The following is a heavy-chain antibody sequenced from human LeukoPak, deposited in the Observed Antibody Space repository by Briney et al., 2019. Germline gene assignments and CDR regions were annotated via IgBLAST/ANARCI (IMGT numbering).Heavy chain of an antibody. CDR3: ARVLPEDIVVVPAAIGGSWFDP. V-gene: IGHV4-61*01. D-gene: IGHD2-2*02. CDR2: IYYSGST. Sequence: SETLSLTCTVSGGSISSSSYYWSWIRQPPGKGLEWIGYIYYSGSTNYNPSLKSRVTMSVDTSKNQFSLKLSSVTAADTAVYYCARVLPEDIVVVPAAIGGSWFDPWGQGTLVTVSS. CDR1: GGSISSSSYY. J-gene: IGHJ5*02.